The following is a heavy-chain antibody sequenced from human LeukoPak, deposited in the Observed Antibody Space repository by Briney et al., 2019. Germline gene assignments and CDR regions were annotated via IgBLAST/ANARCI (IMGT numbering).Heavy chain of an antibody. Sequence: GGSLRLSCAASGFTFSSYSMNWVRQAPGKGLEWVSSISSSGSYIYYADSVKGRFTISRDNAKNSLYLQMNSLRAEDTAVYYCARGLRSHGMDVWGQGTTVTVSS. CDR3: ARGLRSHGMDV. J-gene: IGHJ6*02. CDR1: GFTFSSYS. CDR2: ISSSGSYI. V-gene: IGHV3-21*01.